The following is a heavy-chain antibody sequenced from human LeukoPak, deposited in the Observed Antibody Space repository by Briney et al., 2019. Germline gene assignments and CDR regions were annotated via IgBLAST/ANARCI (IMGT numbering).Heavy chain of an antibody. Sequence: SETLSLTCTVSGGSISSYYWSWIRQPAGKGLEWIGRIYTSGSTNYNPSLKSRVTISVDTSKNQFSLKLSSVTAADTAVYYCARVRGYSYGLPYYYYMDVWGKGTTVTISS. CDR2: IYTSGST. J-gene: IGHJ6*03. V-gene: IGHV4-4*07. CDR1: GGSISSYY. D-gene: IGHD5-18*01. CDR3: ARVRGYSYGLPYYYYMDV.